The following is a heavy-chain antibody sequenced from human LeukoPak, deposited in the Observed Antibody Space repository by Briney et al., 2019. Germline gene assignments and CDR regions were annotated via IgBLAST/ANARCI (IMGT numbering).Heavy chain of an antibody. V-gene: IGHV3-33*01. CDR1: GFTFSNYG. CDR2: IWYDGSNK. CDR3: ARHGGSRGFDY. Sequence: PGGSLRLSCATSGFTFSNYGMHWVRQAPGKGLEWVAVIWYDGSNKYHADSVKGRLTISRDNSKNTLYLQMNSLRVEDTAVYYCARHGGSRGFDYWGQGTLVTVSS. J-gene: IGHJ4*02. D-gene: IGHD6-13*01.